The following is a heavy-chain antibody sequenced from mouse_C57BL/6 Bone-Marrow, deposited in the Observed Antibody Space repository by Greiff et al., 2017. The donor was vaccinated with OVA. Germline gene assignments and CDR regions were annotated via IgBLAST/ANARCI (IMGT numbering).Heavy chain of an antibody. CDR2: IWSGGST. Sequence: VQLVESGPGLVQPSQSLSITCTVSGFSLTSYGVHWVRQSPGKGLEWLGVIWSGGSTDYNAAFISRLSISKDNSKSQVFFKMNSLQADDTAIYYCARTFYYSTSWFAYWGQGTLVTVSA. J-gene: IGHJ3*01. CDR1: GFSLTSYG. V-gene: IGHV2-2*01. D-gene: IGHD2-5*01. CDR3: ARTFYYSTSWFAY.